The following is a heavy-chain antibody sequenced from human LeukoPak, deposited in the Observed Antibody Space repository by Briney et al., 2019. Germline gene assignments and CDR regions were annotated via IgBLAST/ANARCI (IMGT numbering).Heavy chain of an antibody. D-gene: IGHD1-26*01. CDR1: GGSFSGYY. J-gene: IGHJ4*02. Sequence: SETLSLTCAVYGGSFSGYYWSWIRQPPGKGLEWIGEINHSGSTNYNPSLKSRVTISVDTSKNQFSLKLSSVTAADTAVYYCARGGGGSYSGVDYWGQGTLVTVSS. CDR3: ARGGGGSYSGVDY. V-gene: IGHV4-34*01. CDR2: INHSGST.